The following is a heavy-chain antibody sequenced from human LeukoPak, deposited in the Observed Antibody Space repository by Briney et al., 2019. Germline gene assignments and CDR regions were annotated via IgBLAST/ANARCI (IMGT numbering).Heavy chain of an antibody. V-gene: IGHV3-74*01. CDR2: INSDGSST. Sequence: GGPLRLSCAASGFTFSSYWMHWVHQAPGKGLVWVSRINSDGSSTSYADSVKGRFTISRDNAKNTLYLQMNSLRAEDTAVYYCARVVHYYGMDVWGQGTTVTVSS. J-gene: IGHJ6*02. CDR1: GFTFSSYW. CDR3: ARVVHYYGMDV.